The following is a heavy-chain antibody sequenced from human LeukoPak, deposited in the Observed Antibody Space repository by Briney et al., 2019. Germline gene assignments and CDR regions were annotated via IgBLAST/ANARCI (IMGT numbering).Heavy chain of an antibody. CDR1: GFTFSSYS. CDR2: ISSSSSTI. J-gene: IGHJ4*02. CDR3: ARTHYYGSGSYPFDY. V-gene: IGHV3-48*01. Sequence: GGALRLSCAASGFTFSSYSMNWVRQAPGKGLEWVSYISSSSSTIYYADSVKGRFTISRDNAKNSLYLQMNSLRAEDTAVYYCARTHYYGSGSYPFDYWGQGTLVTVSS. D-gene: IGHD3-10*01.